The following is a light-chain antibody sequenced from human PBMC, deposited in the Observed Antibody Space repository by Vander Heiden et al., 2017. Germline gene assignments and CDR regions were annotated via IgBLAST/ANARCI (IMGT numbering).Light chain of an antibody. Sequence: DIVLTQSPESLAVSLGERATINCKSSQSVLSSFNSKNHLAWFRQKPRQPPELLIYWASTRESGVPDRFSGSGSGTDFTLTISNMQAEDVAVYYCEQHSTKTFGQGTKVEIK. CDR2: WAS. CDR1: QSVLSSFNSKNH. V-gene: IGKV4-1*01. J-gene: IGKJ1*01. CDR3: EQHSTKT.